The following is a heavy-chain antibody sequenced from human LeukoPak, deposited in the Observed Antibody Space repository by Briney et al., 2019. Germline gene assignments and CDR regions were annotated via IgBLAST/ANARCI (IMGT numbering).Heavy chain of an antibody. CDR2: IYYSGST. J-gene: IGHJ4*02. Sequence: PSETLSLTCTVSGGSISSGGYYWSWIRQHPGKGLEWIGYIYYSGSTYYNPSLKSRVTISVDTSKNQFSLKLSSVTAADTAVYYCAREVTAMVDYWGQGTLVTVSS. V-gene: IGHV4-31*03. D-gene: IGHD5-18*01. CDR3: AREVTAMVDY. CDR1: GGSISSGGYY.